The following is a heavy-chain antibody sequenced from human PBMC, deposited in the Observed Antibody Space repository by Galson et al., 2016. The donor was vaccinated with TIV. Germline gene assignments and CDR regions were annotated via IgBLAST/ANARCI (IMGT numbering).Heavy chain of an antibody. V-gene: IGHV1-18*01. D-gene: IGHD6-13*01. CDR1: GYSFTSYG. CDR3: ARGRHSNHGMDV. J-gene: IGHJ6*02. CDR2: ISTNNGDR. Sequence: SVKVSCKASGYSFTSYGISWVRQAPGQGPEWMGWISTNNGDRKYVQKFQARVIMTTDTSTTTAFMELRSLKSDDTAVYYCARGRHSNHGMDVWGQGTTVTVSS.